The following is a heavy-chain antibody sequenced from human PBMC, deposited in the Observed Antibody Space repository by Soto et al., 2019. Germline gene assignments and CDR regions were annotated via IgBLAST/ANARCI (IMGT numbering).Heavy chain of an antibody. CDR3: ARDIVVVPAAVFGTSRNAFDI. J-gene: IGHJ3*02. CDR1: GFTFSSYS. CDR2: ISSSSSYI. V-gene: IGHV3-21*01. D-gene: IGHD2-2*01. Sequence: EVQLVESGGGLVKPGGSLRLSCAASGFTFSSYSMNWVRQAPGKGLEWVSSISSSSSYIYYADSVKGRFTISRDNAKNSLYLQMNSLRAEDTTVYYCARDIVVVPAAVFGTSRNAFDICGQGTMVTVSS.